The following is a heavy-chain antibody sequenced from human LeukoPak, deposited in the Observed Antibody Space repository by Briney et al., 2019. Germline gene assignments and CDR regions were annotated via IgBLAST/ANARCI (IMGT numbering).Heavy chain of an antibody. D-gene: IGHD3-16*01. J-gene: IGHJ5*02. CDR3: AREVGELRTTYNWFDP. V-gene: IGHV1-69*04. CDR1: GGTFSSYA. Sequence: SVKVSCKASGGTFSSYAISWVRQAPGQGPEWMGRIIPILGIANYAQKFQGRVTITADKSTSTAYMELSSLRSEDTAVYYCAREVGELRTTYNWFDPWGQGTLVTVSS. CDR2: IIPILGIA.